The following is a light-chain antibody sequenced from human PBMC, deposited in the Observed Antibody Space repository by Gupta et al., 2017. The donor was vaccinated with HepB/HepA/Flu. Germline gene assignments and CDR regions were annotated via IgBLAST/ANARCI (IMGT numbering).Light chain of an antibody. CDR2: QGS. Sequence: CSGEHLGGKSVCWYQQRPGPSHLLVVYQGSRRPSGIPERYSGSASGDTATLAISETQALDEADYFCKAWDRSHVIFGGGTRLTVL. J-gene: IGLJ2*01. CDR3: KAWDRSHVI. CDR1: HLGGKS. V-gene: IGLV3-1*01.